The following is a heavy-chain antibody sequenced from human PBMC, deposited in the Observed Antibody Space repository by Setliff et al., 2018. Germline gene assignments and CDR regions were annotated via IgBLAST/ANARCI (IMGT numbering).Heavy chain of an antibody. Sequence: PGESLKISCKGSGYSFSNFWIGWVRQMPGKGLEWMGIIYPGDSHTRYSPSFQGQVTMSADKSISTAYLQWSSLKASDTAMYYCARQKSTGSGNNWFDPWGQGTLVTVSS. CDR2: IYPGDSHT. CDR1: GYSFSNFW. V-gene: IGHV5-51*01. CDR3: ARQKSTGSGNNWFDP. J-gene: IGHJ5*02. D-gene: IGHD3-10*01.